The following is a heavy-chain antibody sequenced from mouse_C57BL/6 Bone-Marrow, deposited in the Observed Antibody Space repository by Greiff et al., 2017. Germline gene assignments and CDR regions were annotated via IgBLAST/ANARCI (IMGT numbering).Heavy chain of an antibody. V-gene: IGHV1-50*01. D-gene: IGHD2-3*01. Sequence: VQLQQSGAELVKPGASVKLSCKASGYTFTSYWMQWVQQRPGQGLEWIGEIDPSDSYTNYNQKFKGKATLTVDTSSSTAYMQLSSLTSEDSAVYYCARDGYYDWFAYWGQGTLVTVSA. CDR1: GYTFTSYW. CDR3: ARDGYYDWFAY. J-gene: IGHJ3*01. CDR2: IDPSDSYT.